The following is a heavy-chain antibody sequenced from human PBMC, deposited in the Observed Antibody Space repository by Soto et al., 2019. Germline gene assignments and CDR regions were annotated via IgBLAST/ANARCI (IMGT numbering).Heavy chain of an antibody. CDR1: CDSILSGYY. CDR3: ARVGPWVPYYYDSSPYTFENWFDP. CDR2: IYHCGIT. J-gene: IGHJ5*02. V-gene: IGHV4-38-2*01. Sequence: SXTRSLTFAVSCDSILSGYYWGWLRQPPGKGLEWLGSIYHCGITYYNPSLNSRVTLSIDMTNNHVSLILNSVTAADTAVYYCARVGPWVPYYYDSSPYTFENWFDPWGQGTLVTVSS. D-gene: IGHD3-22*01.